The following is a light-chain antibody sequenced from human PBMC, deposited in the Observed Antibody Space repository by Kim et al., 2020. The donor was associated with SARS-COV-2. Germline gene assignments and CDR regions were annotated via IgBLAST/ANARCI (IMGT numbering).Light chain of an antibody. V-gene: IGKV3-20*01. Sequence: SPGERATLSCRDSQSVSSSYLAWYQQKPGQAPRLLIYGASSRATGIPDRFSGSGSGTDFTLTISRLEPEDFAVYYCQQYGSSQFTFGPGTKVDIK. J-gene: IGKJ3*01. CDR1: QSVSSSY. CDR2: GAS. CDR3: QQYGSSQFT.